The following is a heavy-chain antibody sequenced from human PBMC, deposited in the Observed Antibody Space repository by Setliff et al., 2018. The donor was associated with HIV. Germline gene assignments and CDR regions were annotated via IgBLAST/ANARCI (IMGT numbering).Heavy chain of an antibody. J-gene: IGHJ3*02. CDR3: ARGRSRAKDAFDI. Sequence: ASVKVSCKASGHTFISYDINWVRQATGQGLEWMGWINPNSNDIAYAQKLQGRVTMTRNTSIATAYMELSNLRSEDTAVYYCARGRSRAKDAFDIWGQGTMVTVSS. D-gene: IGHD6-13*01. CDR1: GHTFISYD. CDR2: INPNSNDI. V-gene: IGHV1-8*01.